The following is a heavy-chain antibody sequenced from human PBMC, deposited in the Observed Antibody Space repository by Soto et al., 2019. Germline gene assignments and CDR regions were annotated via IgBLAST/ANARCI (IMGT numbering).Heavy chain of an antibody. CDR2: INSRRSYK. CDR3: ARIITAAGGRRYFDL. Sequence: GGSLRLSCAASGFTFSDYYMSWIRQAPGKGLEWVSYINSRRSYKNYADSLKGRFTISRDNAKNSLYLQMNSLRAEDTAVYYCARIITAAGGRRYFDLWGRGTLVTVSS. J-gene: IGHJ2*01. V-gene: IGHV3-11*03. CDR1: GFTFSDYY. D-gene: IGHD6-13*01.